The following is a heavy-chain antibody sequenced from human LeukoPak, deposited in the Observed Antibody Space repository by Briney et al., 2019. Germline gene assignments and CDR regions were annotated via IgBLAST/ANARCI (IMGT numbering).Heavy chain of an antibody. V-gene: IGHV4-39*07. CDR1: GGSISSSSYY. CDR2: IYYSGST. CDR3: ARAKWEHDY. J-gene: IGHJ4*02. Sequence: SETLSLTCTVSGGSISSSSYYWGWIRQPPGKGLEWIGSIYYSGSTYYNPSLKSRVTISVDTSKNQFSLKLSSVTAADTAVYYCARAKWEHDYWGQGTLVTVSS. D-gene: IGHD1-26*01.